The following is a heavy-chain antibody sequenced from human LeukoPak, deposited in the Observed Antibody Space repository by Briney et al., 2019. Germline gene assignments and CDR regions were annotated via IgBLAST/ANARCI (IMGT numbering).Heavy chain of an antibody. D-gene: IGHD3-10*01. V-gene: IGHV1-18*01. J-gene: IGHJ6*02. CDR3: ARDITMVRGVIGAYYYYGMDV. Sequence: ASVKVSCKASGFTFTGYGFNWVRQAPGQGLEWMGWVSAYNGNTLYAQNFQGGLTMTTDTSTSTVYMELRSLRSDDTAVYYCARDITMVRGVIGAYYYYGMDVWGQGTTVTVSS. CDR2: VSAYNGNT. CDR1: GFTFTGYG.